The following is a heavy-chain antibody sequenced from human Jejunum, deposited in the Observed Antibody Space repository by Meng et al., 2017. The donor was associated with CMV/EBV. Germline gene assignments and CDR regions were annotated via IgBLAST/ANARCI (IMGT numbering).Heavy chain of an antibody. J-gene: IGHJ4*02. CDR1: DYSISSGYK. CDR2: IYHSGNN. D-gene: IGHD5-18*01. CDR3: ARHSATAGDY. V-gene: IGHV4-38-2*02. Sequence: CTVADYSISSGYKWDWIRQPPGKGLEWIGSIYHSGNNIYNPSLKSRVTISVDTSKNQFSLKLSSVTAADTAVYYCARHSATAGDYWGQGTLVTVSS.